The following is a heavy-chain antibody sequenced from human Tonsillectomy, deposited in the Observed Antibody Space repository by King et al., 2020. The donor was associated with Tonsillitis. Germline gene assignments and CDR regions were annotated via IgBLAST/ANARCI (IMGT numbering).Heavy chain of an antibody. V-gene: IGHV4-59*01. CDR3: ARGANIAAAGTGYYFDY. CDR1: GGSTSSYY. D-gene: IGHD6-13*01. CDR2: IYDSGST. Sequence: LQLQESGPGLVKPSETLSLTCTVSGGSTSSYYWSWFRQPPGKGLEWIGYIYDSGSTNYNPSLKSRGTISVATAKNQLSLKLRSVTAADTAVYYCARGANIAAAGTGYYFDYWGQGTLVTVSS. J-gene: IGHJ4*02.